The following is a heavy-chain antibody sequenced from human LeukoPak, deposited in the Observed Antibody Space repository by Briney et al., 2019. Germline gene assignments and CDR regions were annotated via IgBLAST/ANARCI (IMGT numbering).Heavy chain of an antibody. Sequence: SETLSLTCTVSGGSISSYYWSWIRQPPGKGLEWIGYIYYSGSTNYNPSLKSRVTISVDTSKNQFSLKLSSVTAADTAVYYCARDIGIAAAGTTDYWGQGTLVTVSS. CDR2: IYYSGST. V-gene: IGHV4-59*01. CDR3: ARDIGIAAAGTTDY. CDR1: GGSISSYY. D-gene: IGHD6-13*01. J-gene: IGHJ4*02.